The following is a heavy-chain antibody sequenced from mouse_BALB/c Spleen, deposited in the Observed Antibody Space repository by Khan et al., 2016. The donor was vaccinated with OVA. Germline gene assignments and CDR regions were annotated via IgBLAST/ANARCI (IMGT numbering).Heavy chain of an antibody. CDR2: INTYTGEP. CDR3: ARTASYWFFDV. CDR1: GYTFTNYG. Sequence: QVQLKQSGPELKKPGETVKISCKASGYTFTNYGMNWVKQAPGQGLKWMGWINTYTGEPTYAHDFKGRFAFSLETSANTAYLQINNLQNEDTSTYYCARTASYWFFDVWGEGTTVTVSS. V-gene: IGHV9-3-1*01. D-gene: IGHD6-1*01. J-gene: IGHJ1*01.